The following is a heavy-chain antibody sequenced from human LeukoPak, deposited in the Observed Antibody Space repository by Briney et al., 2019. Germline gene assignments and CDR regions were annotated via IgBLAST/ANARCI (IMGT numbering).Heavy chain of an antibody. D-gene: IGHD2-21*02. CDR2: ISYDGSNK. CDR3: AWLLAYCGGDCYGGFDY. V-gene: IGHV3-30*03. CDR1: GFTFSSYG. J-gene: IGHJ4*02. Sequence: PGGSLRLSCAASGFTFSSYGMHWVRQAPGKGPEWVAVISYDGSNKYYADSVKGRFTISRDNSKNTLYLQMNSLRAEDTAVYYCAWLLAYCGGDCYGGFDYWGQGTLVTVSS.